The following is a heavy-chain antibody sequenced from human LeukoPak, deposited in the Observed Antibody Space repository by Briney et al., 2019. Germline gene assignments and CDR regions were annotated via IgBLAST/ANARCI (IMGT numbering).Heavy chain of an antibody. Sequence: SSETLSLTCTISGGSIGGDHWSWIRQAPGEGLEWIGYISYTGSTSYNPSLRSRVTISLNTPENQFSLRLASVTAADTAVYYCARAVTGTSLVDFWGQEPWSPSPQ. CDR3: ARAVTGTSLVDF. J-gene: IGHJ4*01. CDR2: ISYTGST. V-gene: IGHV4-59*08. CDR1: GGSIGGDH. D-gene: IGHD6-19*01.